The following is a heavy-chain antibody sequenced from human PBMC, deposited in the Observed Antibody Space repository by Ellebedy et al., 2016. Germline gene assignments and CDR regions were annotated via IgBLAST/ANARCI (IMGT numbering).Heavy chain of an antibody. V-gene: IGHV3-30-3*01. J-gene: IGHJ3*02. Sequence: GGSLRLXXAASGFTFSSYAMHWVRQAPGKGLEWVAVISYDGSNKYYADSVKGRFTISRDNSKNTLYLQMNSLRAEDTAVYYCARGGWYSSSWYSAFDIWGQGTMVTVSS. CDR3: ARGGWYSSSWYSAFDI. CDR2: ISYDGSNK. CDR1: GFTFSSYA. D-gene: IGHD6-13*01.